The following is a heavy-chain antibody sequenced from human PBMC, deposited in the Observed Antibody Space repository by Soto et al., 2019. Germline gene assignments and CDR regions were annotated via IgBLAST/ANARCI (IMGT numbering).Heavy chain of an antibody. CDR3: AREKVDDTYYFDY. V-gene: IGHV3-66*01. CDR1: GFTVSSNY. CDR2: IYSGGST. J-gene: IGHJ4*02. D-gene: IGHD3-9*01. Sequence: GGSLRLSCAASGFTVSSNYMSWVRQAPGKGLEWVSVIYSGGSTYYADSVKGRFTISRDNSKNTLYLQMNSLRAEDTAVYYCAREKVDDTYYFDYWGQGTLVTVSS.